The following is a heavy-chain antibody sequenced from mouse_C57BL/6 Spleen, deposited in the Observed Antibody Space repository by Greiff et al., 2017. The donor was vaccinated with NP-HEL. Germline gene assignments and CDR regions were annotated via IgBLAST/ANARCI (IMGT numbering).Heavy chain of an antibody. D-gene: IGHD1-1*01. J-gene: IGHJ3*01. CDR2: IYPGDGDT. CDR3: ARKDYYGSSTAWFAY. V-gene: IGHV1-82*01. Sequence: VKLMESGPELVKPGASVKISCKASGYAFSSSWMNWVKQRPGKGLEWIGRIYPGDGDTNYNGKFKGKATLTADKSSNTAYMQLSSLTSEDSAVYFCARKDYYGSSTAWFAYWGQGTLVTVSA. CDR1: GYAFSSSW.